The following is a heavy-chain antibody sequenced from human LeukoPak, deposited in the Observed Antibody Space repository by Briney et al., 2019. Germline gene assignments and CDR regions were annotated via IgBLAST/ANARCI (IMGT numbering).Heavy chain of an antibody. CDR2: INTNTGNP. Sequence: ASVKVSCKASGYTFTSYDINWVRQAPGQGLEWMGWINTNTGNPAYAQGFTGRFVFSLDTSVSTAYLQISSLKAEDTAVYYCARAYQPLGGLSFPGSWGQGTLVTVSS. CDR1: GYTFTSYD. V-gene: IGHV7-4-1*02. J-gene: IGHJ5*02. D-gene: IGHD3-16*02. CDR3: ARAYQPLGGLSFPGS.